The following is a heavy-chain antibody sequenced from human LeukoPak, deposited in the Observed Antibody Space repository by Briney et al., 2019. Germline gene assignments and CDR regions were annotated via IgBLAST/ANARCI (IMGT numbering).Heavy chain of an antibody. V-gene: IGHV4-59*01. CDR2: IYYSEST. CDR1: CGSITSYY. J-gene: IGHJ4*02. CDR3: ARGSGSYVGAYYFDY. D-gene: IGHD1-26*01. Sequence: KSSETLTLTDTVSCGSITSYYWSWIRQPPGKGLEGIGNIYYSESTNYNPSLKSRVTISVDTSKNQFSLKLSSVTAADTAVYYCARGSGSYVGAYYFDYWGQGILVTVSS.